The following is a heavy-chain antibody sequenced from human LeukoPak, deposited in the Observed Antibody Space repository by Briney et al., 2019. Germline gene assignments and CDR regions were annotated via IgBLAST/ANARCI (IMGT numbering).Heavy chain of an antibody. V-gene: IGHV1-69*13. J-gene: IGHJ5*02. D-gene: IGHD2-15*01. CDR2: IIPIFGTA. CDR3: ARVSSGGTQPFDP. Sequence: SVKVSCKASGGTFSSYAISWVRQAPGQGLEWMGGIIPIFGTANYAQKFQGRVTITADESTSTAYMELSSLRSEDTAVYYCARVSSGGTQPFDPWGQGTLVTVSS. CDR1: GGTFSSYA.